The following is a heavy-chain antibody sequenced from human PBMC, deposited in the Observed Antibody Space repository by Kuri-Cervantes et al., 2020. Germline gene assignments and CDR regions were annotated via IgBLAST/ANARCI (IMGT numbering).Heavy chain of an antibody. Sequence: GESLKISCAASGFTLSNYWMSWVRQAPGKGLEWVANVKHDGSEKYYVDSVKGRFTISRDNSENSLYLQMNSLRAEDTAVYYCAKGVTTVTTVAFDIWGQGTMVTVSS. D-gene: IGHD4-17*01. CDR2: VKHDGSEK. CDR3: AKGVTTVTTVAFDI. CDR1: GFTLSNYW. V-gene: IGHV3-7*01. J-gene: IGHJ3*02.